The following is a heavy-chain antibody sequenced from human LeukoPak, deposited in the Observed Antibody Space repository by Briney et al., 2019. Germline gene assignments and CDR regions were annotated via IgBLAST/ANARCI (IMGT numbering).Heavy chain of an antibody. V-gene: IGHV4-59*08. CDR1: GVSISSSF. D-gene: IGHD3-22*01. CDR2: IFYTGGT. J-gene: IGHJ5*02. Sequence: SETLSLTCTVSGVSISSSFWSWIRQPPGKGLEWIGYIFYTGGTNYTPSLKSRVTISVDTSKNQFSLKLSSVTAADTAVYYCARHVGSLDFPDSSGYYQNWFDPWGQGTLVTVSS. CDR3: ARHVGSLDFPDSSGYYQNWFDP.